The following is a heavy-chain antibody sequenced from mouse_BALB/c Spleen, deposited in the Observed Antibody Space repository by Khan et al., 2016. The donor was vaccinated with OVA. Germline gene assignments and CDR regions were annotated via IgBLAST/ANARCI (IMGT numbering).Heavy chain of an antibody. D-gene: IGHD1-1*01. CDR1: GYSITSDYA. Sequence: EVQLQESGPGLVKPSQSLSLTCTVTGYSITSDYAWNWIRQFPGNKLEWMGYISYSGSATYNPSLKSRISITRDTSKNQFFLQLNSVTTEDTATYYCARGKLLLRYPDYFDYWGQGTTLTVSS. J-gene: IGHJ2*01. CDR2: ISYSGSA. CDR3: ARGKLLLRYPDYFDY. V-gene: IGHV3-2*02.